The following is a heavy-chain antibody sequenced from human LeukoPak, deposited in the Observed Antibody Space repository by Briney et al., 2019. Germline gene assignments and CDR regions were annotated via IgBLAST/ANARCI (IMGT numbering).Heavy chain of an antibody. CDR1: GGSISSYY. D-gene: IGHD6-13*01. Sequence: KPSETLSLTCTVSGGSISSYYWSWIRQPPGKGLEWIGYIYYSGSTNYNPSLKSRVTISVDTSKNQFSLKLSSVTAADTAVYYCARGIAAAGYYYYGMDVWAKGPRSPSP. J-gene: IGHJ6*02. CDR3: ARGIAAAGYYYYGMDV. CDR2: IYYSGST. V-gene: IGHV4-59*01.